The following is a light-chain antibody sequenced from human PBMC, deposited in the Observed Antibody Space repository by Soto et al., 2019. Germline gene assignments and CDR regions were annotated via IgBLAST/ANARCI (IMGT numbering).Light chain of an antibody. CDR2: GAS. CDR3: QQYNNWPPWT. J-gene: IGKJ1*01. V-gene: IGKV3-15*01. CDR1: QSVSSN. Sequence: EIVMTQSPATLSVSPGERATLSCRARQSVSSNLAWYQQKPGQAPRLLIYGASTRATGIPARFSGSGSGTEFNLTISSLQSEDFAVYYCQQYNNWPPWTFGQGTKVESK.